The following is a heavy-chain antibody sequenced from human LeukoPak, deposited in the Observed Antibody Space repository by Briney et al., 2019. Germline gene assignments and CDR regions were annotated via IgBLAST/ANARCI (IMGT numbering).Heavy chain of an antibody. D-gene: IGHD6-6*01. V-gene: IGHV3-33*08. CDR1: GFSFSDYS. Sequence: GGSLRLSCAASGFSFSDYSMNWVRQAPGKGLEWVAVIWYDGSNKYYADSVKGRFTISRDNSKNTLYLQMNSLRAEDTAVYYCAREGARIAARGGFDYWGQGTLVTVSS. CDR2: IWYDGSNK. J-gene: IGHJ4*02. CDR3: AREGARIAARGGFDY.